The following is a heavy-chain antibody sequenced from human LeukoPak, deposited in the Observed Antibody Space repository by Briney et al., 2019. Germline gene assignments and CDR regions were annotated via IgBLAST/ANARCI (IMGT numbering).Heavy chain of an antibody. D-gene: IGHD4-11*01. CDR1: GFTFSSYA. CDR2: ISGSGGST. J-gene: IGHJ2*01. Sequence: PGGSLRLSCAASGFTFSSYAMSWVRQAPGKGLEWVSAISGSGGSTYYADSVKGRFAISRDNSKNTLYLQMNSLRAEDTAVYYCAKDGKQSKSWYFDLWGRGTLVTVSS. CDR3: AKDGKQSKSWYFDL. V-gene: IGHV3-23*01.